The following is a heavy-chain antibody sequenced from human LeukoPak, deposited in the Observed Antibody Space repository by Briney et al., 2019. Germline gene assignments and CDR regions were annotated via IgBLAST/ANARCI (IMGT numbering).Heavy chain of an antibody. V-gene: IGHV4-34*01. Sequence: NPSETLSLTCAVYGGSFSGYYWSWIRQPPGKGLEWIGEINHSGSTYYNPSLKSRVTISVDTSKNQFSLKLSSVTAADTAVYYCARDRPVDYWGQGTLVTVSS. CDR2: INHSGST. J-gene: IGHJ4*02. CDR3: ARDRPVDY. CDR1: GGSFSGYY.